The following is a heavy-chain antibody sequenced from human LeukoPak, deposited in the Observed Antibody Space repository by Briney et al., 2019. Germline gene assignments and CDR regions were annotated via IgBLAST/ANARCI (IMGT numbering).Heavy chain of an antibody. J-gene: IGHJ4*02. CDR1: GGSFSGYY. Sequence: SETLSLTCAVYGGSFSGYYWSWIRQPPGKGLEWIGEINHSGSTNYNPSLKSRVTISVDTSKNQFSLKLSSVTAADTAVYYCARERPIAARSLFDYWGQGTLVTVSS. D-gene: IGHD6-6*01. V-gene: IGHV4-34*01. CDR3: ARERPIAARSLFDY. CDR2: INHSGST.